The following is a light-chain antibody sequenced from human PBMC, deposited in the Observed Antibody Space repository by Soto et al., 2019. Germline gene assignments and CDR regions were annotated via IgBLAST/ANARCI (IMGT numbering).Light chain of an antibody. V-gene: IGKV1-27*01. CDR2: AAS. CDR1: QVISNY. Sequence: DIQLTQSPSSLSASVGDRVTITCRASQVISNYLAWYQQKPGKVPRLLIYAASTLQSGVPSRFSGSESGTDFTLTISSLQPEDVATYFCQKYNSAPRTFGQGTKADIK. CDR3: QKYNSAPRT. J-gene: IGKJ1*01.